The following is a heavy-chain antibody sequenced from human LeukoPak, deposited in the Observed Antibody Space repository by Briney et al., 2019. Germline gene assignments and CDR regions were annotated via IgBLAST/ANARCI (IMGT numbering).Heavy chain of an antibody. Sequence: ASVKVSCKASGYTFSNYYMHWVRQAPGQGLEWMGWINPNSGGTNYAQKFQGRVTMTRDTSISTAYMELSRLRSDDTAVYYCARQMTTVTKYFQHWGQGTLVTVSS. CDR3: ARQMTTVTKYFQH. CDR2: INPNSGGT. CDR1: GYTFSNYY. J-gene: IGHJ1*01. V-gene: IGHV1-2*02. D-gene: IGHD4-11*01.